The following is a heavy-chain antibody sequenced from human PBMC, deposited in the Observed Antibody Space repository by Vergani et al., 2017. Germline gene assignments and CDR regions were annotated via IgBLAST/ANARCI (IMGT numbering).Heavy chain of an antibody. V-gene: IGHV3-66*01. CDR1: GFPVSSNY. D-gene: IGHD6-19*01. CDR3: ARTDKRSCWDGYYYGMDV. CDR2: IYSGGST. Sequence: EVQLVESGGGLVQPGGSLRLSCAASGFPVSSNYMSWVRQAPGKGLEWVSVIYSGGSTYYADSVKGRFTISRDNSKNTLYLQMNSLRAEDTAVYYCARTDKRSCWDGYYYGMDVGGQGTTVTVSS. J-gene: IGHJ6*02.